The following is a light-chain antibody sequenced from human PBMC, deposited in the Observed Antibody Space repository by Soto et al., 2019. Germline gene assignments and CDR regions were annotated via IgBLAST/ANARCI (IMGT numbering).Light chain of an antibody. CDR3: QQYNNWWT. CDR1: QSVSSY. V-gene: IGKV3-11*01. CDR2: DAS. J-gene: IGKJ1*01. Sequence: EIVLTQSPATLSLSPWEIATLSCRASQSVSSYLAWYQQKPGQAPRLLIYDASNRATGIPARFSGSGSGTEFTLTISSLQSEDFAVYYCQQYNNWWTFGQGTKVDIK.